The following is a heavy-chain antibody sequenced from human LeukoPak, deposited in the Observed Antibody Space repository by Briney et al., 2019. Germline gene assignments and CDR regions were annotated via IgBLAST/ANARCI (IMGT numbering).Heavy chain of an antibody. CDR3: AKSLEMTTIGWFDP. CDR2: ISGSGGNT. J-gene: IGHJ5*02. Sequence: PGGSLRLSCAASGFTFHNYAMSWVRQAPGKGLEWVSAISGSGGNTYYADSVKGRFIISRDNSKNTLYLQMSSLRAEGTAMYHCAKSLEMTTIGWFDPWGQGTLVTVSS. V-gene: IGHV3-23*01. D-gene: IGHD5-24*01. CDR1: GFTFHNYA.